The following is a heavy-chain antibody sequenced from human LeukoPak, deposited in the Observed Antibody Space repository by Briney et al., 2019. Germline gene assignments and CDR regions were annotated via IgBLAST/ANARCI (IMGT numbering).Heavy chain of an antibody. CDR3: ARQTPYSGNHYFDY. CDR1: GGSISGHY. D-gene: IGHD1-26*01. CDR2: IDPTGLT. J-gene: IGHJ4*02. V-gene: IGHV4-4*09. Sequence: SETLSLTCTVSGGSISGHYWSWIRQSPGKGLEWIGYIDPTGLTSYNPSLNSRVTISEDTSKNQFSLKVRSATTADTAVYFCARQTPYSGNHYFDYWGQGTLVTVSS.